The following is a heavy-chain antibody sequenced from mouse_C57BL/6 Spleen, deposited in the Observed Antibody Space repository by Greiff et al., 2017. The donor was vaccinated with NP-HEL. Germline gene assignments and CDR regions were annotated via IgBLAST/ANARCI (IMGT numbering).Heavy chain of an antibody. J-gene: IGHJ1*03. CDR2: IRSKSSNYAT. CDR1: GFTFNTYA. V-gene: IGHV10-3*01. D-gene: IGHD1-1*01. Sequence: DVHLVESGGGLVQPKGSLKLSCAASGFTFNTYAMHWVRQAPGKGLEWVARIRSKSSNYATYYADSVKDRFTISRDDSQSMLYLQMNNLKTEDTAMYYCESDDDGSSYWYFDVWGTGTTVTVSS. CDR3: ESDDDGSSYWYFDV.